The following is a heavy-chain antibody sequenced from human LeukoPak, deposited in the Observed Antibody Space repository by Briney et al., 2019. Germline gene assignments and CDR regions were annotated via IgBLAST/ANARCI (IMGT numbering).Heavy chain of an antibody. V-gene: IGHV3-7*04. CDR2: IKLDGSAM. CDR1: GFTFNIYA. J-gene: IGHJ4*02. Sequence: GGSLRLSCAASGFTFNIYAMSWVRQAPGKGLEWVANIKLDGSAMYSVDSVKGRFTISRDNAKNSLYLQMNSLKADDTAVYYCARGGPYGSFDYWGQGTLVTVSS. CDR3: ARGGPYGSFDY. D-gene: IGHD4-17*01.